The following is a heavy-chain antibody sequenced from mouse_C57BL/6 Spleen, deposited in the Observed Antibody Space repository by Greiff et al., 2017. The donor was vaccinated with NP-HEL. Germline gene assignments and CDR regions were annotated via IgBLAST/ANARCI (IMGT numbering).Heavy chain of an antibody. CDR1: GYTFTSYW. CDR2: IYPSDSET. D-gene: IGHD1-1*01. J-gene: IGHJ3*01. Sequence: QVQLQQPGAELVRPGSSVKLSCKASGYTFTSYWMDWVKQRPGQGLEWIGNIYPSDSETHYNQKFKDKATLAVDKSSSTAYMQLSSLTSEDSAVYYCARAYYYGSSYAWFAYWGQGTLVTVSA. V-gene: IGHV1-61*01. CDR3: ARAYYYGSSYAWFAY.